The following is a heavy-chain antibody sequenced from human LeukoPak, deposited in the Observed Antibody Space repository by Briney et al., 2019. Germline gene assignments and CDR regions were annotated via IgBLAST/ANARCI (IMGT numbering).Heavy chain of an antibody. CDR1: GYSFPTYW. CDR3: ARRAYSGTYYGLWFDP. J-gene: IGHJ5*02. D-gene: IGHD1-26*01. Sequence: GESLKISCKGSGYSFPTYWIAWVRQMPGKGLEWMGIIYPGKSDTRYSPSFQGQVTISADKSISTAYLQWSSLKASDTAMYYCARRAYSGTYYGLWFDPWGQGTLVTVSS. V-gene: IGHV5-51*01. CDR2: IYPGKSDT.